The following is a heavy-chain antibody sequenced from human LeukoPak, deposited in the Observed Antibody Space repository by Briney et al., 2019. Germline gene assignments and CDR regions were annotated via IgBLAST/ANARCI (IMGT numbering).Heavy chain of an antibody. CDR1: GYTFTSYA. J-gene: IGHJ4*02. V-gene: IGHV1-3*01. Sequence: GASVKVSCKASGYTFTSYAMNWVRQAPGQGLEWMGWINAGNGNTKYSQKFQGRVTITRDTSASTAYMELSSLRSEDTAVYYCARPVMYSSGPFDYWGQGTLVTVSS. D-gene: IGHD6-19*01. CDR3: ARPVMYSSGPFDY. CDR2: INAGNGNT.